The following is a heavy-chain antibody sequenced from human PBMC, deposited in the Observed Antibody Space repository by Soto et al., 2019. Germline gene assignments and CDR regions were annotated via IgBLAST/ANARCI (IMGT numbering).Heavy chain of an antibody. D-gene: IGHD2-2*01. CDR2: ISDDGDST. J-gene: IGHJ6*02. Sequence: GGSLRLSCGASGFTFSDNAMAWVRQAPGKGLEWVSSISDDGDSTYYADSVKGRFAVSRDNSKNTLFLHMNSLGAEDTAVYYCAKSLSTAVNYGLDVWGQGTSVTVSS. CDR3: AKSLSTAVNYGLDV. V-gene: IGHV3-23*01. CDR1: GFTFSDNA.